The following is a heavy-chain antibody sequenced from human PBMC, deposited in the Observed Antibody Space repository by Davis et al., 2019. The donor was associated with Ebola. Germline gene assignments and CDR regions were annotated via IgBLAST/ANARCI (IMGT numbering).Heavy chain of an antibody. D-gene: IGHD3-9*01. CDR2: IYYSGST. J-gene: IGHJ4*02. Sequence: WVRQPPGKGLEWIGSIYYSGSTYYNPSLKSRVTISVDTSKNQFSLRLSSVTAADTAVYYCARWYFDILTGYQYFDYWGQGTLVTVSS. CDR3: ARWYFDILTGYQYFDY. V-gene: IGHV4-39*01.